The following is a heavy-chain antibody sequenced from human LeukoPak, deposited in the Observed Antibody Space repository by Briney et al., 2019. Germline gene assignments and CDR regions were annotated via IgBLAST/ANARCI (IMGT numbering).Heavy chain of an antibody. Sequence: PSETLSPTCTVSGGSISSSTYYWSWIRQPPGKGLEWIGFMSNSGHTDSNASLKSRVTISVDTSKNQFSLKLKSVTAADTAVYYCARVSVAGTGPDYWGQGTLVTVSS. V-gene: IGHV4-61*01. J-gene: IGHJ4*02. CDR2: MSNSGHT. CDR3: ARVSVAGTGPDY. CDR1: GGSISSSTYY. D-gene: IGHD6-13*01.